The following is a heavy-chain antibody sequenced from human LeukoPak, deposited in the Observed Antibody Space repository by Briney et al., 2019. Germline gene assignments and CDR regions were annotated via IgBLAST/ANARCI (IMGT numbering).Heavy chain of an antibody. CDR1: GGSISSSNW. CDR2: IYHSGST. Sequence: PSETLSLTCAVSGGSISSSNWWSWVRQPPGKGLEWIGEIYHSGSTNYNPSLKSRVTISVDRSKNQFSLKLSSVTAADTAVYYCARGLYSSSWYFPDYWGQGTLVTVSS. J-gene: IGHJ4*02. CDR3: ARGLYSSSWYFPDY. V-gene: IGHV4-4*02. D-gene: IGHD6-13*01.